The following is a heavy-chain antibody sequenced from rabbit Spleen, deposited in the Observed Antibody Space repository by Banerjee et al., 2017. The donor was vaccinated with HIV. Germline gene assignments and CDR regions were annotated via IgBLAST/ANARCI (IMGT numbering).Heavy chain of an antibody. D-gene: IGHD8-1*01. J-gene: IGHJ4*01. Sequence: QLVESGGGLVQPGGSLKLSCKASGFDFGTYYMSWVRQAPGKGLEWIGYIDPVFGIAVYASWVNGRFTISSDNAQNTVDLQMNSLTPADTATYFCARDGAGGSYFALWGPGTLVTVS. CDR1: GFDFGTYY. V-gene: IGHV1S7*01. CDR3: ARDGAGGSYFAL. CDR2: IDPVFGIA.